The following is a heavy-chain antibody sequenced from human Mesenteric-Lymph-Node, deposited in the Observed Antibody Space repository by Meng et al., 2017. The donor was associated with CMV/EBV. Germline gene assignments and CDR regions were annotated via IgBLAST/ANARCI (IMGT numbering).Heavy chain of an antibody. CDR2: IIPGFPTP. Sequence: SVKVSCRASGGTFNSCAMNWVRQAPGQGLEWMGGIIPGFPTPNYAQKFQGRVTITMDDSTKTAYMEMSRLRYEDAAVYYCARLDSSGPWGQGTLVTVSS. D-gene: IGHD3-22*01. CDR3: ARLDSSGP. CDR1: GGTFNSCA. J-gene: IGHJ5*02. V-gene: IGHV1-69*05.